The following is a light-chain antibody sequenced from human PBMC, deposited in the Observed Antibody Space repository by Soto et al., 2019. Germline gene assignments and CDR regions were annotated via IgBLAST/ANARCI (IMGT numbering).Light chain of an antibody. CDR2: EVS. CDR3: SSYTSNSTLE. V-gene: IGLV2-14*01. J-gene: IGLJ2*01. Sequence: QSALTQPASVSGSPRQSITISCTGTSSNVGSYNSVSWYQQHPGKAPKLMIYEVSNRPSGVSNRFSGSKSGNTASLTISGLQAEDEADYYCSSYTSNSTLEFGGGTKLTVL. CDR1: SSNVGSYNS.